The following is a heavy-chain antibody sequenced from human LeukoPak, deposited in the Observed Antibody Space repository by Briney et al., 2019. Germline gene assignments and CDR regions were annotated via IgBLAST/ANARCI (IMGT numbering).Heavy chain of an antibody. CDR2: INHDGSTT. Sequence: WGSLTLSCAASGFTFSSYWMHWVRQAPGKGLVGVSLINHDGSTTIYADSVKGRFTISRDNARNTLYLQMNSLRAEDTALYYCARDEVGTTPFEYWGQGALVTVSS. D-gene: IGHD1-26*01. CDR1: GFTFSSYW. CDR3: ARDEVGTTPFEY. V-gene: IGHV3-74*01. J-gene: IGHJ4*02.